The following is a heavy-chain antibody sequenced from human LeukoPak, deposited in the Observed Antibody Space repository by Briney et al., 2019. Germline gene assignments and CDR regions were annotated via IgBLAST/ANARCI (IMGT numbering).Heavy chain of an antibody. CDR2: INHSGST. Sequence: SETLSLTCAVYGGSFSGYYWSWIRQPPGKGLEWLGEINHSGSTNYNPSLKSRVTISVDTSKNQFSLKLSSVTAADTAVYYCARVYPFWSGYYRSGWFDPWGQGTLVTVSS. CDR1: GGSFSGYY. V-gene: IGHV4-34*01. J-gene: IGHJ5*02. D-gene: IGHD3-3*01. CDR3: ARVYPFWSGYYRSGWFDP.